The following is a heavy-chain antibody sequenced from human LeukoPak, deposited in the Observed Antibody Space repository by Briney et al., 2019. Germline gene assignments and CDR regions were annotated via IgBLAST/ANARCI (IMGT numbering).Heavy chain of an antibody. D-gene: IGHD5-12*01. CDR1: GYTFSNYW. CDR3: ARRRGYSGYDLWFDP. Sequence: GESLQISCKASGYTFSNYWIGWVRQLPGKGLEWMGIIYPGNSDTRYSPSFQGQVTMSADKSISTAYLQWSSLKATDTAMYYCARRRGYSGYDLWFDPWGQGTLVTVSS. CDR2: IYPGNSDT. V-gene: IGHV5-51*01. J-gene: IGHJ5*02.